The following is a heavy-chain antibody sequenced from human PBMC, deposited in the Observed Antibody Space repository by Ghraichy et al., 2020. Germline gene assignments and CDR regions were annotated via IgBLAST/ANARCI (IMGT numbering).Heavy chain of an antibody. CDR1: GGSVSSSSYS. J-gene: IGHJ4*02. Sequence: SETLSLTCTVSGGSVSSSSYSWGWIRQPPGKGLEWIGSIYYSGSTYYNPSLKSRVTISVDTSKNQFSLKLSSVTAADTAVYYWARQEVGMPPHAWDYWGQGTLVTVSS. CDR2: IYYSGST. V-gene: IGHV4-39*01. D-gene: IGHD1-26*01. CDR3: ARQEVGMPPHAWDY.